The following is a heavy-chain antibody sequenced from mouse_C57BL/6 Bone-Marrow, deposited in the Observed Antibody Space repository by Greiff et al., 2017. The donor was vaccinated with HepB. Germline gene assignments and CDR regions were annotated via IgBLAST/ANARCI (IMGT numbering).Heavy chain of an antibody. J-gene: IGHJ2*01. D-gene: IGHD1-1*01. CDR1: GYTFTSYG. V-gene: IGHV1-58*01. Sequence: EVQLQQSGAELVRPGSSVKMSCKTSGYTFTSYGINWVKQRPGQGLEWIGYIYLGNGYTEYNEKFKGKATLTSDKSSSTAYMQLSSLTSEDSAIYFCASGSSYPYYFDYWGQGTTLTVSS. CDR3: ASGSSYPYYFDY. CDR2: IYLGNGYT.